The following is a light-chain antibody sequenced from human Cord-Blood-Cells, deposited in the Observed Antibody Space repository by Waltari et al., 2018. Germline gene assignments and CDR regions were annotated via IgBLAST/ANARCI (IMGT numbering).Light chain of an antibody. J-gene: IGLJ1*01. CDR2: GVR. CDR3: SSYTSSSTLYV. CDR1: RSDVGGYNY. V-gene: IGLV2-14*01. Sequence: QSALTQPASVSGSPGQSITISCTGTRSDVGGYNYVSWYQQPPGKAPKLMISGVRNRPSGVSNRFSGSKSGNTASLTISGLQAEDEADYYCSSYTSSSTLYVFGTGTKVTVL.